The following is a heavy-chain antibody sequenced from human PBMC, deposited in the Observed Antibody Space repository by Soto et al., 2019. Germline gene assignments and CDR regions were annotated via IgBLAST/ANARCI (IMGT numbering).Heavy chain of an antibody. J-gene: IGHJ6*02. CDR3: ARVGDTATQGMDV. V-gene: IGHV4-61*01. D-gene: IGHD5-18*01. CDR2: IYYSGST. Sequence: QVQLQESGPGLVKPSETLSLTCTVSGGSVSSGSYYWSWIRQPPGKGLEWIGYIYYSGSTNYNPSRKSRVTISVDTSKNQFSLKLSSVTAADTAVYYCARVGDTATQGMDVWGQGTTVTVSS. CDR1: GGSVSSGSYY.